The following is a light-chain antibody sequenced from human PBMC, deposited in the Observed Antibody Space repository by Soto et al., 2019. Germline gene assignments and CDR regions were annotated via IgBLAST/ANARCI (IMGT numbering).Light chain of an antibody. CDR2: GAS. CDR3: QQYNNWPWT. J-gene: IGKJ1*01. Sequence: EIVMTQSPATLSVSPGERATLSCRASQSVSSNLAWYQQKPGQAPRLFIYGASSRATGIPDRFSGSGSGTDFTLTISSLQSEDFAVYYCQQYNNWPWTFGQGTKVDIK. V-gene: IGKV3D-15*01. CDR1: QSVSSN.